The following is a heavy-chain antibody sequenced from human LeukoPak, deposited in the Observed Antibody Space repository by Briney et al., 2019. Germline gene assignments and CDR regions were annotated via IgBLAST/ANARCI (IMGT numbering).Heavy chain of an antibody. CDR2: IIPILGTP. J-gene: IGHJ6*02. V-gene: IGHV1-69*04. CDR3: ATNTAMVRRSGMDV. D-gene: IGHD5-18*01. CDR1: GGTFSSYA. Sequence: ASVKVSCKASGGTFSSYAISWVRQAPGQGLEWRGRIIPILGTPNYAQKFQGRVKIIAEKVTSTDYMELSSLRSEDTAVYYCATNTAMVRRSGMDVWGQGTTVTVSS.